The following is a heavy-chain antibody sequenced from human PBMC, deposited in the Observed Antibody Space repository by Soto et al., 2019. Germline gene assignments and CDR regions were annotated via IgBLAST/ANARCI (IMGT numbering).Heavy chain of an antibody. D-gene: IGHD4-17*01. CDR1: GFTFNRYW. Sequence: EVQLVESGGGLVQPGGSLRLSCAASGFTFNRYWMGWVRQAPGKGPEWLANIKQDGSERYYVDSVKGRFTISRDNVKNSVYLPMNSLRAEETEVYYCTRTISALPGDDYWGQGTLVTVSS. V-gene: IGHV3-7*01. CDR3: TRTISALPGDDY. CDR2: IKQDGSER. J-gene: IGHJ4*02.